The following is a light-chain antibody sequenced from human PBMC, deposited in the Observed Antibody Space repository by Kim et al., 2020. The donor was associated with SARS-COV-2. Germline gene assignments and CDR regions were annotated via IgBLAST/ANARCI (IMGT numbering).Light chain of an antibody. CDR3: QVWDSVSVV. J-gene: IGLJ2*01. Sequence: SVALGQTARITCGGNNIENKKVHWYRQRPGQAPILVMYRDSKRPSGIPERLSGSNSGNTATLTISRVQAGDEADYYCQVWDSVSVVFGGGTQLTVL. V-gene: IGLV3-9*01. CDR2: RDS. CDR1: NIENKK.